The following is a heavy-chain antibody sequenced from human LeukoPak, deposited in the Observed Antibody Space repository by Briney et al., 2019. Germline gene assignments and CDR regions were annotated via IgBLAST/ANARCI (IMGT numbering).Heavy chain of an antibody. J-gene: IGHJ6*03. CDR3: ARRDPYYYYMDV. CDR1: AYSISSGYY. Sequence: SETLSLTCTVSAYSISSGYYWGWIRQPPGKGLEWIGSIYHSGSTYYNPSLKSRVTISVDTSKNQFSLKLSSVTAADTAVYYCARRDPYYYYMDVWGEGTTVTVSS. CDR2: IYHSGST. V-gene: IGHV4-38-2*02.